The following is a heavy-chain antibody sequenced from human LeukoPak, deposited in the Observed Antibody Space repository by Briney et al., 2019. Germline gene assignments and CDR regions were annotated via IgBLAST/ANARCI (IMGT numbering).Heavy chain of an antibody. D-gene: IGHD2-15*01. V-gene: IGHV3-23*01. J-gene: IGHJ6*03. CDR3: ANRGVGYYYMDV. Sequence: GGSLRLSCAASGFPFNTYAMTWVRQAPGKGLEWISSTTISATTTYYADSVKGRFTISRDDSRNTLYLQMNSLRADDTAVYYCANRGVGYYYMDVWGKGTTVTVYS. CDR2: TTISATTT. CDR1: GFPFNTYA.